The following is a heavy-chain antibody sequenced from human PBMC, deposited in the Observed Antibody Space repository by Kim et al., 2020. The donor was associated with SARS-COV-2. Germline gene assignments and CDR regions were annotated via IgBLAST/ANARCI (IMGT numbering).Heavy chain of an antibody. D-gene: IGHD5-18*01. CDR3: ARERDTAMSY. V-gene: IGHV7-4-1*02. J-gene: IGHJ4*02. CDR2: NP. Sequence: NPTYAQGFTGRFVFSLDTSVSTAYLQISSLKAEDTAVYYCARERDTAMSYWGQGTLVTVSS.